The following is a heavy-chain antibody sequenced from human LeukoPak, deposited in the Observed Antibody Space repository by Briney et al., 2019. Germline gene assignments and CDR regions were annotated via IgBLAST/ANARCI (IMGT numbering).Heavy chain of an antibody. J-gene: IGHJ6*02. Sequence: GRSLRLPCAAPGFTFDDYAMHWVRQAPGKGLEWVSGISWISDSIDYADSVKGRFTISRDNAKNSLYLQMNSLRAEDTALYYCAKGMRGATIRDGMDVWGQGTTVTVSS. CDR3: AKGMRGATIRDGMDV. CDR2: ISWISDSI. CDR1: GFTFDDYA. V-gene: IGHV3-9*01. D-gene: IGHD5-12*01.